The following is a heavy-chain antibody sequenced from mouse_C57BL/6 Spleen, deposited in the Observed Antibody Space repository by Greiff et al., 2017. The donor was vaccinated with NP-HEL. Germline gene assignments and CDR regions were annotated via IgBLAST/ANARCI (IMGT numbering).Heavy chain of an antibody. CDR2: IWSGGST. CDR3: ASSYPFAY. CDR1: GFSFTSYG. Sequence: QVQLQQSGPGLVQPSQSLSITCTVSGFSFTSYGVHWVRQSPGKGLEWLGVIWSGGSTDYNAAFISRLSISKDNSKSQVFVKMNSLQADDTAIYYCASSYPFAYWGQGTLVTVSA. D-gene: IGHD2-10*01. V-gene: IGHV2-2*01. J-gene: IGHJ3*01.